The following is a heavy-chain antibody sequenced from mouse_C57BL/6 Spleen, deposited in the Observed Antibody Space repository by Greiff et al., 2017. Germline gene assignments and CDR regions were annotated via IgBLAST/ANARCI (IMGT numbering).Heavy chain of an antibody. CDR2: IDPSDSET. CDR3: ASSIATVVAEAY. Sequence: QVQLQQSGAELVRPGSSVKLSCTASGYTFTSYWMHWVKQRPIQGLEWIGNIDPSDSETHYNQKFKDKATVTVDKSSSTAYMQLSSLTAEDSAVYYCASSIATVVAEAYWGQGTLVTVSA. J-gene: IGHJ3*01. V-gene: IGHV1-52*01. D-gene: IGHD1-1*01. CDR1: GYTFTSYW.